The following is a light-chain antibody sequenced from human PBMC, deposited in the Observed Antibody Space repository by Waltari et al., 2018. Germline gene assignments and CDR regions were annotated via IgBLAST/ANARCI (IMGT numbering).Light chain of an antibody. V-gene: IGKV1-39*01. J-gene: IGKJ3*01. CDR3: QQSYSTPIH. CDR1: QSISSY. Sequence: DIQMTQSPSSLSASVGDRVTITCRASQSISSYLNWYQQKPGKAPKPLIYAASSLPSGVPSRFSGSGSGTDFTLTISSLQPEDFATYYCQQSYSTPIHFGPGTKVDIK. CDR2: AAS.